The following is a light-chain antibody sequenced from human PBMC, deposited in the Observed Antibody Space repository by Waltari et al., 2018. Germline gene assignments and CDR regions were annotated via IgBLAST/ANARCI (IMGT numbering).Light chain of an antibody. Sequence: QSVLTQPPSASGTPGQRVTISCSGSSSNIGSNTVNWYQQLPGTAPKLLIYSNNQRPSGVPDRFSGAKSGTAASRAISGLQSEDEADYYCAAWDDSLNGVVFGGWTKLTVL. J-gene: IGLJ2*01. CDR1: SSNIGSNT. CDR2: SNN. CDR3: AAWDDSLNGVV. V-gene: IGLV1-44*01.